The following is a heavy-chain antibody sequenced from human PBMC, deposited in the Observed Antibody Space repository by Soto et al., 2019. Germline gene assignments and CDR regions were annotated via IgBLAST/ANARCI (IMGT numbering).Heavy chain of an antibody. CDR1: GLIFSSGA. V-gene: IGHV3-7*01. D-gene: IGHD3-10*01. CDR2: IKQDGSEK. CDR3: ASEIWCGPYDY. J-gene: IGHJ4*02. Sequence: GGSFLLSCAASGLIFSSGAMSWFLQAPGKGMEWVANIKQDGSEKYYVDSVKGRFTISRDNAKNSLYLQMNSLRAEDTAVYYCASEIWCGPYDYWGQGTLVSVSS.